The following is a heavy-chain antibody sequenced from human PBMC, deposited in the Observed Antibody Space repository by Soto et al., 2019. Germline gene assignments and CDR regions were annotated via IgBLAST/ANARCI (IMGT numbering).Heavy chain of an antibody. CDR2: ISGSGGST. CDR3: AKGSFGRFGELYINWFDP. V-gene: IGHV3-23*01. J-gene: IGHJ5*02. Sequence: EVQLLESGGGLVQPGGSLRLSCAASEFTFSSYAMSWVRQAPGKGLEWVSAISGSGGSTYYADSVKGRFTISRDNSKNTLYLQMNSLRAEDTAVYYCAKGSFGRFGELYINWFDPWGQGTLVTVSS. CDR1: EFTFSSYA. D-gene: IGHD3-10*01.